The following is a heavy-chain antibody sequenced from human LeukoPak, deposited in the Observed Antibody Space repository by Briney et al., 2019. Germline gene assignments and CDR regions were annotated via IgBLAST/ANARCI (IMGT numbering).Heavy chain of an antibody. D-gene: IGHD3-22*01. J-gene: IGHJ4*02. CDR2: IYPGDSDT. CDR3: ARLRPPYYYDYSGHYLSYCDY. CDR1: GYSFATYW. V-gene: IGHV5-51*01. Sequence: GESLKISCKGSGYSFATYWIGWVRQMPGKGLEWMGIIYPGDSDTGYSPSFQGQVTISADKSISTAYLQWSSLKASDTAMYYCARLRPPYYYDYSGHYLSYCDYWGQGTLVTVSS.